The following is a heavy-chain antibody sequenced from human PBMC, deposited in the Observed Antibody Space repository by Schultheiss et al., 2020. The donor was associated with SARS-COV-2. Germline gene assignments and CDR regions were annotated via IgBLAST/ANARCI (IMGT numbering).Heavy chain of an antibody. Sequence: SETLSLTCAVYGGSFSDYYWSWIRQPPGKGLEWIGEINHSGSTNYNPSLKSLVTISLDTSKNQFSLKLSSVTAADTAVYYCARGGNYDFWSGYPAYNWFDPWGQGTLVTVSS. J-gene: IGHJ5*02. CDR2: INHSGST. D-gene: IGHD3-3*01. CDR1: GGSFSDYY. CDR3: ARGGNYDFWSGYPAYNWFDP. V-gene: IGHV4-34*01.